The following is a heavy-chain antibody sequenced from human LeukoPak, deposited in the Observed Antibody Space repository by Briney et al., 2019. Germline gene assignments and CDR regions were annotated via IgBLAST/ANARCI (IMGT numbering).Heavy chain of an antibody. CDR1: GGSFSGYY. J-gene: IGHJ4*02. D-gene: IGHD5-18*01. Sequence: SETLSLTCAVYGGSFSGYYWSWIRQPPGKRLEWIGEINHSGSTNYNPSLKSRVTISVDTSKNQFSLKLSSVTAADTAVYYCARGGGYSYGYGYYFDYWGQGTLVTVSS. V-gene: IGHV4-34*01. CDR2: INHSGST. CDR3: ARGGGYSYGYGYYFDY.